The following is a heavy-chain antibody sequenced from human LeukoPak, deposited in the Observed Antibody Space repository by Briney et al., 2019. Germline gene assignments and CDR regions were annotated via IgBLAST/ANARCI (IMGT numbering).Heavy chain of an antibody. CDR1: GGSISSTDYY. CDR3: ARKVSTHYYYHYMDV. J-gene: IGHJ6*03. D-gene: IGHD1-14*01. Sequence: SETLSLTCTVSGGSISSTDYYWGWIRQPPGKGLEWIGSIYYSGSTYYNPSLKSRVTISVDTSKNQFSLKLSSVTAADTAVYYCARKVSTHYYYHYMDVWGKGTTVTVSS. CDR2: IYYSGST. V-gene: IGHV4-39*07.